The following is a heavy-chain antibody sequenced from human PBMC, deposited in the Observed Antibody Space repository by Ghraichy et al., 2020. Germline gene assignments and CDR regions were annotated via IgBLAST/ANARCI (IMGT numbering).Heavy chain of an antibody. CDR1: GDSVSSNSAA. Sequence: SQTLSLTCAISGDSVSSNSAAWNWIRQSPSRGLEWLGRTNYRSKWYNDYAVSVKSRITINPDTSKNQFSLQLNSVTPEDTAVYYCARGPGSGTYYNVGRDYYFDYWGQGTLVTVSS. V-gene: IGHV6-1*01. D-gene: IGHD3-10*01. CDR2: TNYRSKWYN. CDR3: ARGPGSGTYYNVGRDYYFDY. J-gene: IGHJ4*02.